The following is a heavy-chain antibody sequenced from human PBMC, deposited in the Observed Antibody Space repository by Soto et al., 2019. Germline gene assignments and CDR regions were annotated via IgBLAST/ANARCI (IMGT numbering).Heavy chain of an antibody. CDR1: GFTFGDYA. CDR3: TKYTYTSRYAYYGMDV. CDR2: IRSKAYGGTT. J-gene: IGHJ6*02. Sequence: PGGSLRLSCTTSGFTFGDYAMSWSRQAPGKGLEWVGVIRSKAYGGTTDYAASVKGRFTIPRDDSKSIAYLQMNSLKSEDTGVYYCTKYTYTSRYAYYGMDVWGHGTTVTVSS. D-gene: IGHD6-13*01. V-gene: IGHV3-49*03.